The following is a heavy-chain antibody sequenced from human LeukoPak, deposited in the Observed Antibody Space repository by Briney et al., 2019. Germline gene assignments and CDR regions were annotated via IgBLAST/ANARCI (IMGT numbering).Heavy chain of an antibody. D-gene: IGHD4-17*01. CDR3: ARSAGALDY. CDR1: GYTFTSYY. J-gene: IGHJ4*02. V-gene: IGHV1-46*01. CDR2: INPNGGDT. Sequence: ASVKVSCKASGYTFTSYYIHWVRQAPGQGLEWVGIINPNGGDTTYAQTFQGRVTMTRDTSTSTIYMELSSLRSEDTAVYYCARSAGALDYWGQGTLVTVSS.